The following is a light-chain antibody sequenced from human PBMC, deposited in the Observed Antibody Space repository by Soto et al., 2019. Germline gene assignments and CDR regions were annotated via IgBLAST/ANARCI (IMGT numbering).Light chain of an antibody. CDR3: SSYTRSSTLEV. J-gene: IGLJ1*01. CDR2: DVS. Sequence: QSALTQPASVSGSPGQSITISCTGTSSDVGGYNYVSWYQQHPGKAPKLMIYDVSNRPSGVSNRFSGSKSGNTASLTISGLQAADYADHYCSSYTRSSTLEVFGTGTKVTVL. CDR1: SSDVGGYNY. V-gene: IGLV2-14*01.